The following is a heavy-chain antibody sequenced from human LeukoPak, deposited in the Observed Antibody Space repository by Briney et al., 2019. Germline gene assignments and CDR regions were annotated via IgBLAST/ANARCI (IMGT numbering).Heavy chain of an antibody. CDR3: ARDDYGGNSFVDY. CDR1: GYTFTGYY. D-gene: IGHD4-23*01. J-gene: IGHJ4*02. CDR2: INPSGGST. V-gene: IGHV1-46*01. Sequence: ASVTVSCTASGYTFTGYYMHWVRQAPGQGLEWMGIINPSGGSTSYAQKFQGRVTMTRDMSTSTVYMELSSLRSEDTAVYYCARDDYGGNSFVDYWGQGTLVTVSS.